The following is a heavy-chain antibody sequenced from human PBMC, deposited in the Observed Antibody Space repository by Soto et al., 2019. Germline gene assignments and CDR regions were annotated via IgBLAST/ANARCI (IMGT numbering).Heavy chain of an antibody. Sequence: VQLVQSGAEVTKPGSSVKVSCKASGGTFSSYSINWVRQAPGQGLEWMGEIIPIFGTANYAQKFQGRVTITADESTSTAYMELSSLRSEDTAVYYCARDGGRHSGGIDYWGQGSLVTVSS. V-gene: IGHV1-69*01. D-gene: IGHD1-26*01. J-gene: IGHJ4*02. CDR3: ARDGGRHSGGIDY. CDR2: IIPIFGTA. CDR1: GGTFSSYS.